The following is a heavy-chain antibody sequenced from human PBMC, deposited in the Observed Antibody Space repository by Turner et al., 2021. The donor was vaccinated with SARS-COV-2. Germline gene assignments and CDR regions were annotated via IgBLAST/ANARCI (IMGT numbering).Heavy chain of an antibody. CDR3: ARQLGYCSSTICYRFLRGGMDV. D-gene: IGHD2-2*01. CDR2: ISSTSSYI. J-gene: IGHJ6*02. CDR1: GFTFSSYS. Sequence: EVQLVESGGGLVKPGGSLRLSCAASGFTFSSYSMNWVRQAPGEGLEWVSYISSTSSYISYADSVKGRFTISRDNAKNSLYLQMNSLRAEDTAVYYCARQLGYCSSTICYRFLRGGMDVWGQGTTVTVSS. V-gene: IGHV3-21*01.